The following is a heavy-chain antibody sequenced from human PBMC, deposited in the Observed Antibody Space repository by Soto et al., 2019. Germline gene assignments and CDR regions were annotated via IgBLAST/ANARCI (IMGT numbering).Heavy chain of an antibody. CDR3: ARAYCGGDCYSWYSFWYFDL. V-gene: IGHV4-34*01. Sequence: PSETLSLTCAVYGGSFSGYYWSWIRQPPGKGLEWIGEVNHSGSTNYNPSLKSRVTISVDTSKNQFSLKLSSVTAADTAVYYCARAYCGGDCYSWYSFWYFDLWGRGTLV. CDR2: VNHSGST. D-gene: IGHD2-21*02. J-gene: IGHJ2*01. CDR1: GGSFSGYY.